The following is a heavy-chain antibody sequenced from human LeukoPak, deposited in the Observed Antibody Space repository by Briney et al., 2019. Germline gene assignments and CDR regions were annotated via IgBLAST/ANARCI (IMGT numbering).Heavy chain of an antibody. Sequence: SETLSLTCTVSGDSISNYYWSWIRQTPGKGLEWIGYIHTSGSTYYNPSLKSRVTISVDTSKNQFSLKLSSVTAADTAVYYCAMGYYDTSAYSNPFDFWGQGTLVTVSS. D-gene: IGHD3-22*01. CDR3: AMGYYDTSAYSNPFDF. V-gene: IGHV4-4*09. CDR1: GDSISNYY. CDR2: IHTSGST. J-gene: IGHJ4*02.